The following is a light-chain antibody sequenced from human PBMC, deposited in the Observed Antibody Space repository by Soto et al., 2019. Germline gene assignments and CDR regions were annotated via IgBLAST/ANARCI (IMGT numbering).Light chain of an antibody. Sequence: DIVMTQSPLSLPVTPGEPVSISCRSSQSLLHSNGYNYLDWYLQKSGQSPQLLIYLGSNRASGVADRFSGSGSGTDFTLKISRVEAEDVGVYYCMQALQTPITFGQGTRLEIK. CDR3: MQALQTPIT. V-gene: IGKV2-28*01. J-gene: IGKJ5*01. CDR1: QSLLHSNGYNY. CDR2: LGS.